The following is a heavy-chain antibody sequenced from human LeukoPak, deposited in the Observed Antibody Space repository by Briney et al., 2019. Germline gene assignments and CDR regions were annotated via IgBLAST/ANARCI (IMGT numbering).Heavy chain of an antibody. D-gene: IGHD3-22*01. CDR1: GNSISSGYY. J-gene: IGHJ4*02. V-gene: IGHV4-38-2*01. Sequence: PSETLSLTCAVSGNSISSGYYWGWIRQPPGKGLEWIGTIYHSGSTSYNPSLKSRVTISVDTSENQFSLRLSSVTAADTAVYYCARGSQSFYYDSSGYPFDSWGQGTLVTVSS. CDR2: IYHSGST. CDR3: ARGSQSFYYDSSGYPFDS.